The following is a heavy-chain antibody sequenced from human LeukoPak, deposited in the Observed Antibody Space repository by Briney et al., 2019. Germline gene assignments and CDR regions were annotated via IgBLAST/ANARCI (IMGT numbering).Heavy chain of an antibody. CDR3: SNLMPSSSRDY. V-gene: IGHV3-23*01. CDR2: ISGSGGST. Sequence: GGSLRLSCAASGFTFSTYAMSWVRQAPGKGLEWVSAISGSGGSTYYADSVKGRFTISRDNSKNTLYLQMNSLRAEDTAVYYCSNLMPSSSRDYWGQGTLVTVSS. J-gene: IGHJ4*02. CDR1: GFTFSTYA. D-gene: IGHD6-13*01.